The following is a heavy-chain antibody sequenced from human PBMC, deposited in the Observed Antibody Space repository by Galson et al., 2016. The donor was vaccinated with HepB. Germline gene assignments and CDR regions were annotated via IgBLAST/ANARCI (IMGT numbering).Heavy chain of an antibody. Sequence: SLRLSCAASGFTFSSKAMHWVRQAPGEGLDWVAYISYDGSRKEYADSVRGRFTISRDTSKNTVFLQMNSLRGEDTAVYYCARDPGLRNGMDVWGQGTTVTVS. CDR1: GFTFSSKA. J-gene: IGHJ6*02. V-gene: IGHV3-30*03. CDR2: ISYDGSRK. CDR3: ARDPGLRNGMDV.